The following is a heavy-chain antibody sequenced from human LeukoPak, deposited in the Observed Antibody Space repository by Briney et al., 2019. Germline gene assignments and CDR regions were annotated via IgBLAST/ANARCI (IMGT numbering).Heavy chain of an antibody. V-gene: IGHV4-59*08. J-gene: IGHJ4*02. CDR1: GGSISSYY. D-gene: IGHD5-18*01. Sequence: SETLPLTCTVSGGSISSYYWSWIRQPPGKGLEWIAYIYYSGSTYYNPSLKSRVTISVDTSKNQFSLKLSSVTAADTAVYYCARAKAMAFPALDYWGQGTLVTVSS. CDR2: IYYSGST. CDR3: ARAKAMAFPALDY.